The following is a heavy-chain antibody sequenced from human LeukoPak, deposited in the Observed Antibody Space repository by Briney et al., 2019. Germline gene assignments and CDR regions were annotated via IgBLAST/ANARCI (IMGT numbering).Heavy chain of an antibody. CDR2: ISSSSSTI. D-gene: IGHD1-14*01. V-gene: IGHV3-48*01. CDR3: ASIIGSTELAHGYHMDV. J-gene: IGHJ6*03. CDR1: GFTFSSYS. Sequence: GGSLRFSCAASGFTFSSYSMNWVRQAPGKGLEWVSYISSSSSTIYYADSVKGRFTISRDNAKNSLYLQMNSLRAEDTAVYYCASIIGSTELAHGYHMDVWGKGTTVTVSS.